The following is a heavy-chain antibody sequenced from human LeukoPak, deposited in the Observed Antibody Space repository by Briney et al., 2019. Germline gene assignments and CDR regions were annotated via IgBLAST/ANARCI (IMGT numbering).Heavy chain of an antibody. V-gene: IGHV3-23*01. D-gene: IGHD2-15*01. CDR1: GFTFSSYA. CDR2: ISGSGGST. J-gene: IGHJ3*02. CDR3: AKELFAYCSGGSCYGGLGAFDI. Sequence: GGSLRLSCAASGFTFSSYAMSWVRQAPGKGPEWVSAISGSGGSTYYADSVKGRFTISRDNSKNTLYLQMNSLRAEDTAVYYCAKELFAYCSGGSCYGGLGAFDIWGQGTMVTVSS.